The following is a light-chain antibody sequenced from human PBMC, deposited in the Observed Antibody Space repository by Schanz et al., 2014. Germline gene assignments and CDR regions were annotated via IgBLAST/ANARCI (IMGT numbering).Light chain of an antibody. J-gene: IGKJ1*01. Sequence: DIQMTQSPSSLSASVGDRVTITCRASQSISRYLNWYQQKPGKAPKLLIYAASSLQSGVPSRFSGSGSGTEFTLTINSLQPDDFATYCCQQYNNYWTFGPGTKVEIK. CDR2: AAS. CDR3: QQYNNYWT. CDR1: QSISRY. V-gene: IGKV1-39*01.